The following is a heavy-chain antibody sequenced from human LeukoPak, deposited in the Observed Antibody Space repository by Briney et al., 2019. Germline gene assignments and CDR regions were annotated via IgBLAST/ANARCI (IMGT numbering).Heavy chain of an antibody. J-gene: IGHJ4*02. V-gene: IGHV3-23*01. CDR3: AREPGTDYRKYYFDY. D-gene: IGHD3/OR15-3a*01. Sequence: GGSLRLSCAASGFTFSSYAMSWVRQAPGKGLEWVSALAASGGSTFYVDSVKGRFTVSRDNSKNTLYLQMNSLRAEDTAVYYCAREPGTDYRKYYFDYWGQGTLVTVSS. CDR1: GFTFSSYA. CDR2: LAASGGST.